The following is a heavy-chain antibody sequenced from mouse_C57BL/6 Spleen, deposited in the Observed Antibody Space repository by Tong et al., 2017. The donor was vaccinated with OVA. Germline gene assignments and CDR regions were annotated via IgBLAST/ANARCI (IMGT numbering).Heavy chain of an antibody. V-gene: IGHV2-9*02. Sequence: VQLKESGPGLVAPSQSLSITCTVSGFSLTSYGVHLVRQPPGKGLEWLGVIWAGGSTNYYSALMSRLIISKDNSTSEVFIKMNRLETKDTAMYYCARSLLWYRCAYGSQGTMVNVSA. D-gene: IGHD2-1*01. CDR3: ARSLLWYRCAY. J-gene: IGHJ3*01. CDR1: GFSLTSYG. CDR2: IWAGGST.